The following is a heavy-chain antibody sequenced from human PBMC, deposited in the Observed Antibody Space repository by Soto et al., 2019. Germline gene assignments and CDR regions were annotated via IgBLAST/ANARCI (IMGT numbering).Heavy chain of an antibody. D-gene: IGHD4-17*01. V-gene: IGHV3-30*18. CDR3: AKDVEDMTTVTTNYYYYGMDV. CDR2: ISYDGSNK. J-gene: IGHJ6*02. CDR1: GFTFSSYG. Sequence: PGGSLRLSCAASGFTFSSYGMHWVRQAPGKGLEWVAVISYDGSNKYYADSVKGRFTISRDNSKNTLYLQMNSLRAEDTAVYYCAKDVEDMTTVTTNYYYYGMDVWGQGTTVTVSS.